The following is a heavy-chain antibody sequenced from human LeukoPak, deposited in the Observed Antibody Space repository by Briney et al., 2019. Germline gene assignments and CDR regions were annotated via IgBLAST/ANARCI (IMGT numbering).Heavy chain of an antibody. J-gene: IGHJ4*02. D-gene: IGHD3-10*01. Sequence: SETLSLTCTVSGGSISSYYWSWIRQPLGKGLEWIGYIYYSGSTNYNPSLKSRVTISVDTSKNQFSLKLSSVTAADTAVYYCARGEYGSGGFDYWGQGTLVTVSS. CDR1: GGSISSYY. CDR2: IYYSGST. CDR3: ARGEYGSGGFDY. V-gene: IGHV4-59*01.